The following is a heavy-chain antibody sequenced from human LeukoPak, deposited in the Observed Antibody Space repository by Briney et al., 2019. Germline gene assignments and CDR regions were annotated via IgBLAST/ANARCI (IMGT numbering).Heavy chain of an antibody. CDR3: ARRGWFGELSPNWFDP. CDR2: INHSGST. Sequence: PSETLSLTCAVYGGSFSGYYWSWIRQPPGKGLEWIGEINHSGSTNYNRSLKSRVTISVDTAKNQFSLKLSSVTAADTAVYYCARRGWFGELSPNWFDPWGQGTLVTVSS. CDR1: GGSFSGYY. J-gene: IGHJ5*02. V-gene: IGHV4-34*01. D-gene: IGHD3-10*01.